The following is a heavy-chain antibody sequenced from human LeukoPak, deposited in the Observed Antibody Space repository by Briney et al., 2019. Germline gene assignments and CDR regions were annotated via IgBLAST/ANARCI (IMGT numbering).Heavy chain of an antibody. V-gene: IGHV3-53*01. D-gene: IGHD2-15*01. CDR1: GFTVSTNY. Sequence: GGSLRLSCAASGFTVSTNYMTWVRQAPGKRLEWVSVIYSSGSTYYADSVKGRFTISRDNSKNTLYLQMNSLRAEDTAVYYCARVPYGGSSGSWGQGTLVTVSS. CDR3: ARVPYGGSSGS. CDR2: IYSSGST. J-gene: IGHJ5*02.